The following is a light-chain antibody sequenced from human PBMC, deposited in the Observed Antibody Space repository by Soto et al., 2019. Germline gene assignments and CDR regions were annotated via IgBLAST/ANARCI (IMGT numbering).Light chain of an antibody. V-gene: IGKV3-20*01. CDR3: QQYISSPRT. J-gene: IGKJ2*01. CDR1: QTVSSY. CDR2: GAS. Sequence: EIVLTQSPGTLSLSPGERATLSCRASQTVSSYLAWYQQKPGQAPRLLIYGASSRATGIPGRFSGSGSGTDFTLTISRLEPEDFAVFYCQQYISSPRTFGQGTKVDIK.